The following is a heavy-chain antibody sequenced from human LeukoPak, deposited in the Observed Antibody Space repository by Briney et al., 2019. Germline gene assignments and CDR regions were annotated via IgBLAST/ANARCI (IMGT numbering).Heavy chain of an antibody. Sequence: ASVKVSCKASGYTCTSYGISWVRQAPGQGLEWMGWISAYNGNTNYAQKLQGRVTMTTDTSTSTAYMELRSLRSDDTAVYYCARDRSRYSYGWDYFDYWGQGTLVTVSS. CDR2: ISAYNGNT. CDR1: GYTCTSYG. D-gene: IGHD5-18*01. J-gene: IGHJ4*02. V-gene: IGHV1-18*01. CDR3: ARDRSRYSYGWDYFDY.